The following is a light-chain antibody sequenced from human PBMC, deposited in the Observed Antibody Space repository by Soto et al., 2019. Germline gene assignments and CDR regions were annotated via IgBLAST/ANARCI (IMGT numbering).Light chain of an antibody. CDR2: GAS. CDR3: QQYNNWPIT. Sequence: MTQSPSTLSASVGDRVTITCRASQSISSWLAWYQQKPGQAPRLLIYGASTRATGLPARFSGSGSGTEFTLTISSLQSEDFAVYYCQQYNNWPITFGQGTRLEIK. V-gene: IGKV3-15*01. J-gene: IGKJ5*01. CDR1: QSISSW.